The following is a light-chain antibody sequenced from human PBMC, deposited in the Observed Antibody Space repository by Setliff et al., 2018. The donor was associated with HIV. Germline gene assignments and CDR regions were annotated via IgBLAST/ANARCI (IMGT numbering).Light chain of an antibody. CDR2: EVT. Sequence: QSVLTQPASVSGSPGQSITISCTGTSSDVGTYNAVYWYQQHPGKAPKLIIYEVTKRPSGVSNRFSGSKSGSTASLTIPGLQPEDEGDYYCCSYAGSRTYVFGTGTKVTVL. V-gene: IGLV2-23*02. CDR3: CSYAGSRTYV. CDR1: SSDVGTYNA. J-gene: IGLJ1*01.